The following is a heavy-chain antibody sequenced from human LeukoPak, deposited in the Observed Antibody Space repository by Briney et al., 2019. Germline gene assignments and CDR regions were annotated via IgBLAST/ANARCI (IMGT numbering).Heavy chain of an antibody. CDR1: GGSFSGYY. V-gene: IGHV4-34*01. CDR2: INHSGST. Sequence: SETLSLTCAVYGGSFSGYYWSWIRQPPGKGLEWIGEINHSGSTNYNPSLKSRVTISVDTSKNQFSLTLSSVPAADTAVYYCARDAAAAGFDYWGQGTLVTVSS. J-gene: IGHJ4*02. D-gene: IGHD6-13*01. CDR3: ARDAAAAGFDY.